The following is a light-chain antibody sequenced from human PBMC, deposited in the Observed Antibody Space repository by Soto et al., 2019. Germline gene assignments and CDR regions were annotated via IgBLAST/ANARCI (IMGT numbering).Light chain of an antibody. V-gene: IGLV1-44*01. J-gene: IGLJ2*01. Sequence: QSVLTQPPSASGTPGQRVTISCSGSPSNIGSNTVSWYQQFSGSAPRLIMYGDYRRPSGAPDRFSGSKSGTSASLAISGLQSEDESIFYCAAWDDSLSGHVVFGGGTKLTVL. CDR1: PSNIGSNT. CDR2: GDY. CDR3: AAWDDSLSGHVV.